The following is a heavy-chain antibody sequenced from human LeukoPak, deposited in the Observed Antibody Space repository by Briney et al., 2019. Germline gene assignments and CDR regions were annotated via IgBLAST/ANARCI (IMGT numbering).Heavy chain of an antibody. V-gene: IGHV5-51*01. J-gene: IGHJ6*03. Sequence: GESLKISCKGSGYSFTSYWIGWVRQMPGKGLEWMGIIYPGDSDTRYSPSFQGQVTISADKSISTAYLQWSSLKASDTAMYYCARLPVGIAAAGGANYYYYYYMDVWGKGTTVTISS. CDR3: ARLPVGIAAAGGANYYYYYYMDV. CDR2: IYPGDSDT. D-gene: IGHD6-13*01. CDR1: GYSFTSYW.